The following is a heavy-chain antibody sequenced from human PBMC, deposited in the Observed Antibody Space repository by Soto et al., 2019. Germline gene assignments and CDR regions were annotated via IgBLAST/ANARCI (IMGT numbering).Heavy chain of an antibody. CDR2: ISGSGGST. J-gene: IGHJ4*02. Sequence: VGSLRLSCAASGFTFSSYAMSWVRQAPGKGLEWVSAISGSGGSTYYADSVKGRFTISRDNSKNTLYLQMNSLRAEDTAVYYCAKDQIVVVITGTFDYWGQGTLVTVSS. CDR3: AKDQIVVVITGTFDY. V-gene: IGHV3-23*01. CDR1: GFTFSSYA. D-gene: IGHD3-22*01.